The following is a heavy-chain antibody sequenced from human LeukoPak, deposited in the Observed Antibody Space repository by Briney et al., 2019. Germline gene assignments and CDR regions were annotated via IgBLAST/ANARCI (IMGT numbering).Heavy chain of an antibody. Sequence: GGSLRLSCAASGFTFSDYYMSWLRQAPGKGLEWVSYISSSGSTIYYADSVKGRFTISRDNSKNTVYLQMNRLRAEDTAVYYCAKGGSYRSQPYFDYWGQGTPVTVSS. V-gene: IGHV3-11*01. J-gene: IGHJ4*02. D-gene: IGHD3-16*02. CDR3: AKGGSYRSQPYFDY. CDR2: ISSSGSTI. CDR1: GFTFSDYY.